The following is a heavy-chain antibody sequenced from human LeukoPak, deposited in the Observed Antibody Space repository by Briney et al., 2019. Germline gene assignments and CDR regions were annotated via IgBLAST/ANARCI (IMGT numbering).Heavy chain of an antibody. CDR1: GYSHVELS. D-gene: IGHD1-26*01. J-gene: IGHJ5*02. V-gene: IGHV1-24*01. CDR3: TNGGGSYSWFDP. CDR2: LDPEDDET. Sequence: ASVKVSCKVSGYSHVELSMHWVRQAPGEGLEWMGGLDPEDDETIYAQKFQGRVTMTEDTSTETAYMELTSLTSEDTAVYYCTNGGGSYSWFDPWGQGTLVTVSS.